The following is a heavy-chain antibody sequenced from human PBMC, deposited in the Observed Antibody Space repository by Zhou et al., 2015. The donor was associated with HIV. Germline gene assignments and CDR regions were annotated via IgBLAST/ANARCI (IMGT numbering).Heavy chain of an antibody. CDR1: GFPFSDYY. J-gene: IGHJ4*02. Sequence: QVQLVESGGGVVTPGGSLRLSCAASGFPFSDYYINWIRQSPGKGLEWLSYISATGNTVKYVDSVRGRFTVSRDNAKKSLYLQMSSLRAEDTAVYYCARDRGQMGMLDFWGQGTLVTVSS. CDR2: ISATGNTV. D-gene: IGHD7-27*01. V-gene: IGHV3-11*04. CDR3: ARDRGQMGMLDF.